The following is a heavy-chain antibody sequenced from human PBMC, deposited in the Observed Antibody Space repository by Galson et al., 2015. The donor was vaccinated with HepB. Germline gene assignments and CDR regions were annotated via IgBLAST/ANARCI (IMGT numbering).Heavy chain of an antibody. Sequence: CAISGDSDSSNSATWTWIRQAPSRGLEWLGRTYYRSKWYYDYALSVKSRITISPVTSKNQFSLHLNSVTPEDTAVYYCARECLYYDSTGYSENDGFDIWGQGTLVTVAS. CDR1: GDSDSSNSAT. D-gene: IGHD3-22*01. J-gene: IGHJ3*02. CDR2: TYYRSKWYY. V-gene: IGHV6-1*01. CDR3: ARECLYYDSTGYSENDGFDI.